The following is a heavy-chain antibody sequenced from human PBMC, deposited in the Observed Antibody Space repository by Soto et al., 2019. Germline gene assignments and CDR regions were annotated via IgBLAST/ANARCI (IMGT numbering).Heavy chain of an antibody. CDR3: ASSISSSWYNNYYYYGMDV. V-gene: IGHV4-31*03. D-gene: IGHD6-13*01. CDR1: GGSISSGGYY. CDR2: IYYSGST. J-gene: IGHJ6*02. Sequence: PSETLSLTCTVSGGSISSGGYYWSWIRQHPGKGLEWIGYIYYSGSTYYNPALKSRVTISVDTSKNQFSLKLSSVTAADTAVYYCASSISSSWYNNYYYYGMDVWGQGTTVTVSS.